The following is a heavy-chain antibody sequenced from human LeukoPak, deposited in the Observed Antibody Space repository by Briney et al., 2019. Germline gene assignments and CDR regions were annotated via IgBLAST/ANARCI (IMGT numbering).Heavy chain of an antibody. CDR3: ATNPPGRTYLQD. CDR1: GFTFDDHG. Sequence: GGSLRLSCAASGFTFDDHGMTWVRQVPGKGLEWIAEINWIGDTTRYGDSVKGRFTISRDNAKNSLDLQVNSLRVEDTAFYYCATNPPGRTYLQDWGQGTLVTVSS. D-gene: IGHD1-1*01. V-gene: IGHV3-20*04. CDR2: INWIGDTT. J-gene: IGHJ1*01.